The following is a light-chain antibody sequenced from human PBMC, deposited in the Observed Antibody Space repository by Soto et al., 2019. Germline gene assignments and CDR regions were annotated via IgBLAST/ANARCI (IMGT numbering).Light chain of an antibody. J-gene: IGLJ1*01. CDR3: SSFRSSSTSYV. CDR1: SSDIGDSNY. V-gene: IGLV2-14*03. CDR2: DVS. Sequence: QSALTQPASVSGSPGQSITISCTGTSSDIGDSNYVSWYQQHPGKAPKLVIYDVSNRPSGVSHRFSGSKSANTASLTISGLQAEDDADYYCSSFRSSSTSYVFGTGTKLTVL.